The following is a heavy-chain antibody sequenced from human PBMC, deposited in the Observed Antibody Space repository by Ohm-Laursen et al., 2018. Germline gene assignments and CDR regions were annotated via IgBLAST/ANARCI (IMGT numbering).Heavy chain of an antibody. D-gene: IGHD3-16*01. V-gene: IGHV3-48*01. CDR3: ARGLLREGWFDP. CDR1: GFTFSTYD. J-gene: IGHJ5*02. CDR2: ISSSTSVI. Sequence: SLRLSCTASGFTFSTYDMNWVRQAPGKGLEWVSHISSSTSVIYYADSVRGRSTISKDNSKNTLYLQMNSLRAEDTAIYYCARGLLREGWFDPWGQGTLVTVSS.